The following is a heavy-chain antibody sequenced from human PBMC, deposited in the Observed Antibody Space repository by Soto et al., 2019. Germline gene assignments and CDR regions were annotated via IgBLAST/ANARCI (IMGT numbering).Heavy chain of an antibody. CDR3: ARETLHDSSGYYLDY. CDR2: IYYSGST. V-gene: IGHV4-31*03. Sequence: SETLSLTCTVSGGSISSGGYYWSWIRQHPGKGLEWIGYIYYSGSTYYNPSLKSRVTISVDTSKNQFSLKLSSVTAADTAVYYCARETLHDSSGYYLDYWGQGTLVTVSS. CDR1: GGSISSGGYY. J-gene: IGHJ4*02. D-gene: IGHD3-22*01.